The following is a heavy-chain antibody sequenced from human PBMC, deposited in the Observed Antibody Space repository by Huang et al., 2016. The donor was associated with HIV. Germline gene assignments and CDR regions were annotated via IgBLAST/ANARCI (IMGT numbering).Heavy chain of an antibody. CDR1: GFTVSSNY. Sequence: EVQLVETGGGLIQPGGSLRLSCAAFGFTVSSNYMSWVRQAPGKGLEWVSVIYSGGSTYYAASVKGRFTISRDNSKNTLYLQMNSLRAEDTAVYYCARGMVRGVTLNWFDPWGQGTLVTVSS. CDR3: ARGMVRGVTLNWFDP. CDR2: IYSGGST. D-gene: IGHD3-10*01. J-gene: IGHJ5*02. V-gene: IGHV3-53*02.